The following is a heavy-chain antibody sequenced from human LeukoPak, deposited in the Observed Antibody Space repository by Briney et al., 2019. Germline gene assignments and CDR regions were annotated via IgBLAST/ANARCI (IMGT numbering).Heavy chain of an antibody. D-gene: IGHD1-26*01. V-gene: IGHV3-23*01. CDR1: GFTFSSYT. CDR2: ISGVGGST. Sequence: PGGSLRLSCAASGFTFSSYTMSWVRQAPGKGLEWVSAISGVGGSTYYADSVKGRFTISRDNAKNSLYLQMNSLRAEDTAVYYCAREEAFDIWGQGTMVTVSS. CDR3: AREEAFDI. J-gene: IGHJ3*02.